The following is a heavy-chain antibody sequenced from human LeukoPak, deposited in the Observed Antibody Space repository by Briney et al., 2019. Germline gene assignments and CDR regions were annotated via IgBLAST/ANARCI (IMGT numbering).Heavy chain of an antibody. CDR2: INHSGST. J-gene: IGHJ6*02. V-gene: IGHV4-34*01. D-gene: IGHD3-3*01. CDR1: GGSFSGYY. CDR3: ARGLYIQRVKYYDFWSGFNGVLYGMDV. Sequence: SETLSLTCAVYGGSFSGYYWSWIRQPPGKGLEWIGEINHSGSTNYNPSLKSRVTISVDTSKNQFSLKLSSVTAADTAVYYCARGLYIQRVKYYDFWSGFNGVLYGMDVWGQGTTVTVSS.